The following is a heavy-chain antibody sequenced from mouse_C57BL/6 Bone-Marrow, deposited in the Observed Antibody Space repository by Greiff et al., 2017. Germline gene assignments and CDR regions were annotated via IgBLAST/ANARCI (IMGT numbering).Heavy chain of an antibody. CDR3: VRHGTPAWFAY. J-gene: IGHJ3*01. Sequence: EVQRVESGGGLVQPKGSLKLSCAASGFSFNTYAMNWVRQAPGKGLEWVARIRSKSNNYATYYADSVKDRFTISRDDSESMLYLQMNNLKTEDTAMYYCVRHGTPAWFAYWGQGTLVTVSA. D-gene: IGHD4-1*01. CDR2: IRSKSNNYAT. V-gene: IGHV10-1*01. CDR1: GFSFNTYA.